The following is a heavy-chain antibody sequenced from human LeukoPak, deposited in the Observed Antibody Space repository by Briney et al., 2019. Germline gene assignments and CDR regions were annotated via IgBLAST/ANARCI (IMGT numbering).Heavy chain of an antibody. D-gene: IGHD3-10*01. CDR2: IYPGDSDT. CDR3: ARHPRGPPRYFDY. V-gene: IGHV5-51*01. Sequence: GESLKIFCKGSGYSFTSYWIGWVRQMPGKGLEWMGIIYPGDSDTRYSPSFQGQVTISADKSISTAYLQWSSLKASDTAMYYYARHPRGPPRYFDYWGQGTLVTVSP. J-gene: IGHJ4*02. CDR1: GYSFTSYW.